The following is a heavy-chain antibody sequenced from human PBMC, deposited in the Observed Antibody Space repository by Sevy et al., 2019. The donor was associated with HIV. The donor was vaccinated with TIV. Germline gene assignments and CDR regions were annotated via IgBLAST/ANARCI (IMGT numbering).Heavy chain of an antibody. CDR3: ARLQSLYSSSSVDY. D-gene: IGHD6-6*01. Sequence: SETLSLTCAVYGGSFSGYYWSWIRQPPGKGLEWIGEINHSGSTNYNPSLKSRVTILVDTSKNQFSLKLSSVTAADTAVYYCARLQSLYSSSSVDYWGQGTLVTVSS. V-gene: IGHV4-34*01. CDR2: INHSGST. CDR1: GGSFSGYY. J-gene: IGHJ4*02.